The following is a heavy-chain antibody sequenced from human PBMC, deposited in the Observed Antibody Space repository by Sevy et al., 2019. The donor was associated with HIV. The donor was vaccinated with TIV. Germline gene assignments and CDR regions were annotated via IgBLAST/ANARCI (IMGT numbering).Heavy chain of an antibody. D-gene: IGHD3-16*01. Sequence: GESLKISCAASGFPFTTYDVHWVRQAPGKGLEWLAVISFNGGNKFYADSVRGRFTISRDNSENTMYLQMNSLRVEDTAMYYCARDVSGGERLGQLSAYFDYWGQGTLVTVSS. CDR1: GFPFTTYD. V-gene: IGHV3-30-3*01. J-gene: IGHJ4*02. CDR3: ARDVSGGERLGQLSAYFDY. CDR2: ISFNGGNK.